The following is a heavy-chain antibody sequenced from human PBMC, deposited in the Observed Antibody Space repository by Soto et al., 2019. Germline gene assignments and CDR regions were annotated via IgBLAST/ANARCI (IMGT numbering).Heavy chain of an antibody. J-gene: IGHJ3*02. CDR1: GFICSSYD. D-gene: IGHD2-8*02. Sequence: PGGSLRLSCAVSGFICSSYDMSWVRQAPGKGLEWVSTILVGGSTHYEDSVKGRFTISRGTSKNTVYLQMNSLTAGDTAVYYCAKATATGGGAFEIYGKGTRVTVPS. CDR3: AKATATGGGAFEI. CDR2: ILVGGST. V-gene: IGHV3-23*01.